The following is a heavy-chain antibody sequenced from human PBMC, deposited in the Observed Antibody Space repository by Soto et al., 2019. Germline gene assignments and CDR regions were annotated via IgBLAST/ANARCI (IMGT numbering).Heavy chain of an antibody. J-gene: IGHJ2*01. Sequence: QLQESGPGLVKPSQTLSLTCTVSGASITNNDYYWSWIRQPPGKGLEWIGYVYYSGTTYYTPSLKSRLSMSIDKSQNQFTLKLNSVTAADTATYYCARMSYFYDKWYFDLWGRGTLVTVSS. CDR1: GASITNNDYY. V-gene: IGHV4-30-4*01. CDR3: ARMSYFYDKWYFDL. D-gene: IGHD3-22*01. CDR2: VYYSGTT.